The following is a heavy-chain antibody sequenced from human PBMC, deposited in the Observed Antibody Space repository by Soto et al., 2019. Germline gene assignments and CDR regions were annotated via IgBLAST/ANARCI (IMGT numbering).Heavy chain of an antibody. CDR3: LNGDYY. J-gene: IGHJ4*02. CDR2: INRDSTVI. D-gene: IGHD3-16*01. V-gene: IGHV3-48*01. CDR1: GFTFGSYA. Sequence: GGSLRLTCAASGFTFGSYAMNWVRQTPGKGLEWVSSINRDSTVIKYADSVKGRFTISRDNARNSLSLQMNSPRAEDTAVYYCLNGDYYVGPGTLVTVSS.